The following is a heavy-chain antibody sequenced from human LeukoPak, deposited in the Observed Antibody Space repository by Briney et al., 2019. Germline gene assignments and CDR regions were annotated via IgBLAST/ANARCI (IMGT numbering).Heavy chain of an antibody. CDR1: SYTFTRYG. J-gene: IGHJ4*02. CDR2: ISGSNGNT. V-gene: IGHV1-18*01. Sequence: ASVKVSCKASSYTFTRYGISWVRQAPGQGLEWMGWISGSNGNTNYAQKFLGRVTMTADTSTSTAYMELRSLTSDDTAVYYCAKAVAGNFDYWGQGTLVTVSS. CDR3: AKAVAGNFDY. D-gene: IGHD6-19*01.